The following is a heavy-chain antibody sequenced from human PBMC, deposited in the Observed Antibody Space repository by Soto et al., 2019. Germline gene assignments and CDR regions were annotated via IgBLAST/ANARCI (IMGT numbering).Heavy chain of an antibody. Sequence: EVQLVESGGGFVKPGGSLRLSCAASGFTFNNAWMSWVRQAPGKGLEWVGRIKRKADGGTTAYAAAVQGRFTISGDDSRDTLYLQMNNLKIEDTAVYYCSTLDSSSSGGGGGQGTLVTVSS. V-gene: IGHV3-15*01. CDR3: STLDSSSSGGG. J-gene: IGHJ4*02. CDR1: GFTFNNAW. D-gene: IGHD6-6*01. CDR2: IKRKADGGTT.